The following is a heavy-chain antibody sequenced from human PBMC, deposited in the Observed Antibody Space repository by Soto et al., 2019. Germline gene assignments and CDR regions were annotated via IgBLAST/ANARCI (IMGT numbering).Heavy chain of an antibody. CDR1: GGTFSSSA. V-gene: IGHV1-69*12. CDR3: ARDNDRLQLGGNYYYILDV. Sequence: QVQLVQSGAEMKEPGSSVKVSCKTSGGTFSSSALSWLRQAPGQGLEWMGGIIPLFRTPDYAQKFQGRVTIAADESTSTAYMELSSLRSEDTAVYYCARDNDRLQLGGNYYYILDVWGQGITITVSS. J-gene: IGHJ6*02. CDR2: IIPLFRTP. D-gene: IGHD4-4*01.